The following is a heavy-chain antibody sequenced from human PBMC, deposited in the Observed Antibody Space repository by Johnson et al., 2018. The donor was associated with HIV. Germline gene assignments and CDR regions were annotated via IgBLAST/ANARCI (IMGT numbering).Heavy chain of an antibody. CDR2: ISYDGTKK. D-gene: IGHD4-11*01. CDR1: GFTFSSYG. V-gene: IGHV3-30*03. Sequence: QVQLVESGGGVVQPGRSLRLSCVVSGFTFSSYGMHWVRQAQGKGLEWVAVISYDGTKKYYAGSVKGRFTISRDNSKNTLYLQMKKLRAEDTAVYYCARSVHDYSDYLRGTDACDIWGQGTLVIVSS. J-gene: IGHJ3*02. CDR3: ARSVHDYSDYLRGTDACDI.